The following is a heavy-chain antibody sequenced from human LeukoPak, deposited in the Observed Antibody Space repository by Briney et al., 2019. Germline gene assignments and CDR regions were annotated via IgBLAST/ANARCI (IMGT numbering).Heavy chain of an antibody. Sequence: ASETLSLTCTVSGDSISSYYWSWIRQPPGKGLEWIGYIYYSESTNYNPSLKSRVTISVDTSKNQFSLNLRSVTAADTAVYCCARAGSGWSFDYWGQGTLVTVSS. D-gene: IGHD6-19*01. V-gene: IGHV4-59*01. CDR2: IYYSEST. CDR1: GDSISSYY. J-gene: IGHJ4*02. CDR3: ARAGSGWSFDY.